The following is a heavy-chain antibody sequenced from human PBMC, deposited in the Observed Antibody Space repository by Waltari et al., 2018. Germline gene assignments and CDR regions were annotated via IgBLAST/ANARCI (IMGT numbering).Heavy chain of an antibody. CDR2: IYYSGST. CDR3: ARGNSPMIVVALPGAFDI. CDR1: GGSISSYY. J-gene: IGHJ3*02. V-gene: IGHV4-59*01. Sequence: QVQLQESGPGLVKPSETLSLTCTVSGGSISSYYWSWIRQPPGKGLEWIGYIYYSGSTNYNPSLKSRVTISVDTSKNQFSLKLSSVTAADTAVYYCARGNSPMIVVALPGAFDIWGQGTMVTVSS. D-gene: IGHD3-22*01.